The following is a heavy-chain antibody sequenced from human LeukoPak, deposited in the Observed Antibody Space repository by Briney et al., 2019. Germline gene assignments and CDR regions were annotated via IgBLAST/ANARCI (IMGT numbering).Heavy chain of an antibody. V-gene: IGHV4-61*01. CDR2: ITGDIYYSGST. CDR1: GGSLSSNFYY. D-gene: IGHD3-10*01. Sequence: SETLSLTCTVSGGSLSSNFYYGSWVRQPPGKGLEWLGYITGDIYYSGSTNYNPSLKSRVTISVDPSKNQFSLKLSSVTAADAAVYYCARDSRDYGSGSYWDVWGQGTAVSVTS. J-gene: IGHJ6*02. CDR3: ARDSRDYGSGSYWDV.